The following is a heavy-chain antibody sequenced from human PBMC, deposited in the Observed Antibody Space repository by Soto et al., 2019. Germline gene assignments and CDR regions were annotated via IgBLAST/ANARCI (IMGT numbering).Heavy chain of an antibody. CDR1: GGSINSYY. D-gene: IGHD4-17*01. CDR3: ARDHLDYGDYNFDY. J-gene: IGHJ4*02. CDR2: VYYSGST. Sequence: SETLSLTCTVSGGSINSYYWNWIRQPPGKGLEWIGYVYYSGSTNYNPSLKSRLTISLDTSKNQFSLKLSSVTAADTAVYYCARDHLDYGDYNFDYWGQGTLVTVSS. V-gene: IGHV4-59*12.